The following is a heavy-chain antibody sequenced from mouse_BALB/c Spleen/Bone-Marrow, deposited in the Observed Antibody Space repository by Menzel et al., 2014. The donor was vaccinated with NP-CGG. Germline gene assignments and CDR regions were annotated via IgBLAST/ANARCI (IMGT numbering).Heavy chain of an antibody. CDR1: GYTFTSYW. CDR3: ASPYGYEDYSAMDY. J-gene: IGHJ4*01. V-gene: IGHV1-7*01. CDR2: INPSTGYT. D-gene: IGHD1-2*01. Sequence: VQLQQSGAELAKPGASVKMSCKASGYTFTSYWMHWVKQRPGQGLEWIGYINPSTGYTEYNLKFKDKATLTADKSSSTAYIQLSSLTSENSAVYYCASPYGYEDYSAMDYWGQGTSVTVSS.